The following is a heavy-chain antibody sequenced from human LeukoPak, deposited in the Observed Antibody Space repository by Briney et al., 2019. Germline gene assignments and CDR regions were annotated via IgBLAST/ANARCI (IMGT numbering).Heavy chain of an antibody. J-gene: IGHJ6*02. Sequence: PSETLSLTCTVSGGSISSGGYYWSWIRQHPGKGLEWIGYIYYSGSTYYNPSLKSRVTISVDTSKNQFSLKLNSVTAADTAVYYCASNDYGDPINRYYYYGMDVWGQGTTVTVSS. V-gene: IGHV4-31*03. CDR2: IYYSGST. D-gene: IGHD4-17*01. CDR3: ASNDYGDPINRYYYYGMDV. CDR1: GGSISSGGYY.